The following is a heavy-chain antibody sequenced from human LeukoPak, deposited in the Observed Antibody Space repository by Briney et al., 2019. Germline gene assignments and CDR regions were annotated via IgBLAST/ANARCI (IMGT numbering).Heavy chain of an antibody. CDR2: ILYSGST. V-gene: IGHV4-59*01. CDR1: GGSISTSY. Sequence: SETLSLTCTVSGGSISTSYWNWVRQPPGKGLEWIGYILYSGSTNYNPSLESRVTISVDTSKNQFSLKLTSVTAADTAVYYCAREGSSSWPFDYWGQGTLVTVSS. CDR3: AREGSSSWPFDY. J-gene: IGHJ4*02. D-gene: IGHD6-13*01.